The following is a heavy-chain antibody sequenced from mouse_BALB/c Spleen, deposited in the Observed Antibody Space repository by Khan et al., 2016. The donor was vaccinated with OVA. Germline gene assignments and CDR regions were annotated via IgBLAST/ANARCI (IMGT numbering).Heavy chain of an antibody. J-gene: IGHJ3*01. CDR2: IDPSNGET. V-gene: IGHV1-74*01. Sequence: QVQLQQSGPDLVRPGASVKMSCKASGYTFTNYWIHWVKQRPGQGLEWIGMIDPSNGETILNKKFNDKATLNVDKSSNTAYMQLSSLTSEDSAVYSCARHDCGGFTYWGQGTLVTVSA. CDR1: GYTFTNYW. CDR3: ARHDCGGFTY.